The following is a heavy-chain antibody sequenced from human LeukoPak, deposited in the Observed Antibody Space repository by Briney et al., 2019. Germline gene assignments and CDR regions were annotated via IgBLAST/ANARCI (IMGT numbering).Heavy chain of an antibody. CDR2: ISYDGSNK. CDR3: AKRGSYYGFNPPYFDY. D-gene: IGHD1-26*01. V-gene: IGHV3-30*18. CDR1: GFTFSSYD. Sequence: GGSLRLSCAASGFTFSSYDMHWVRQAPGKGLEWVAVISYDGSNKYHADSVKDRFTISRDNSKNTLYLEMNSLRAEDTAVYFCAKRGSYYGFNPPYFDYWDQGTLVTVSS. J-gene: IGHJ4*02.